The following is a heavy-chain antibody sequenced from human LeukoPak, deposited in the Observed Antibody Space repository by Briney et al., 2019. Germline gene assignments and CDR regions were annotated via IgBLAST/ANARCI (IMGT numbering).Heavy chain of an antibody. Sequence: GGSLRRSCAGRGLSFDDYDMPWVREASGKGLEWVSGISWNSGSIGYADSVKGRFTISRDNAKNSLYLQMNSLRAEDTALYYCAKDGAATYYYGMDVWGQGTTVTVSS. V-gene: IGHV3-9*01. CDR1: GLSFDDYD. CDR3: AKDGAATYYYGMDV. J-gene: IGHJ6*02. CDR2: ISWNSGSI. D-gene: IGHD2-15*01.